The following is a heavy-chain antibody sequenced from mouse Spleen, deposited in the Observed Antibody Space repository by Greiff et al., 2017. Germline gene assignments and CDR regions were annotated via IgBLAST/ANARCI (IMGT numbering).Heavy chain of an antibody. Sequence: EVKVEESGPGLVKPSQSLSLTCSVTGYSITSGYYWNWIRQFPGNKLEWMGYISYDGSNNYNPSLKNRISITRDTSKNQFFLKLNSVTTEDTATYYCASIEFTYWGQGTLVTVSA. D-gene: IGHD2-12*01. CDR3: ASIEFTY. V-gene: IGHV3-6*01. CDR2: ISYDGSN. J-gene: IGHJ3*01. CDR1: GYSITSGYY.